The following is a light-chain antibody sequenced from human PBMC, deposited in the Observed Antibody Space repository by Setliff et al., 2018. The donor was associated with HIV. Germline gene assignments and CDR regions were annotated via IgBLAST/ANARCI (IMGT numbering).Light chain of an antibody. J-gene: IGLJ1*01. Sequence: QSALTQPASVSGSPGRSITISCTGTSSDVGGYNYVSWYQQHPGKAPKLMIYEVSNRPSGVSNRFSGSKSGNTASLTISGLQAEDEGDYYCSSYAITNTLPFGTGTKVTVL. CDR2: EVS. CDR3: SSYAITNTLP. V-gene: IGLV2-14*01. CDR1: SSDVGGYNY.